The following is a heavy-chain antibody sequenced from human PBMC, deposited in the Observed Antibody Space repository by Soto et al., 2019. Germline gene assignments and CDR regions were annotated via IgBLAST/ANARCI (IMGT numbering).Heavy chain of an antibody. CDR1: GDSVSSHY. J-gene: IGHJ4*02. Sequence: PSETLSLTCTVSGDSVSSHYWSWIRQPAGKGLEWLGRLYNDERTNYNPSLKSRVTMSMDTSKNQFSLKLTSVTAADTSVYSCAKSVPDPACSGGGCHRTFDYWGQGTPVTVSS. CDR2: LYNDERT. D-gene: IGHD2-15*01. CDR3: AKSVPDPACSGGGCHRTFDY. V-gene: IGHV4-4*07.